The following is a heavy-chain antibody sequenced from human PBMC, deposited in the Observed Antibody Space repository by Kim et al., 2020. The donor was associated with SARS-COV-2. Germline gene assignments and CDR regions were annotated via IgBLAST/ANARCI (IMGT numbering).Heavy chain of an antibody. CDR1: GFTLDDYA. D-gene: IGHD2-2*01. V-gene: IGHV3-9*01. CDR2: FSWNSGPGNI. J-gene: IGHJ6*02. CDR3: AKRTSRHPHYYYGLDV. Sequence: GGSLRLSCAASGFTLDDYAIHWVRQAPGKGLEWVAGFSWNSGPGNILYAGSVRGRFTISRDNAKNSLYLHMNSLRPEDTALYYCAKRTSRHPHYYYGLDVWGQGTTVTVSS.